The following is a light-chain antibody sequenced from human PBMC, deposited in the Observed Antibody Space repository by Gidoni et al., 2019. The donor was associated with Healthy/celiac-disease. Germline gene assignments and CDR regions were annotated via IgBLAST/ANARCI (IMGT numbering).Light chain of an antibody. Sequence: QSVLTQPLSASGTPGQRVTISCSGSSSNIGSNTVNWYQPLPGTAPKLLIYSNNQRPSGVPDRFSGSKSGTSASLAISGLQSEDEADYYCAAWDDSLNGVVFGGGTKLTVL. V-gene: IGLV1-44*01. CDR1: SSNIGSNT. CDR3: AAWDDSLNGVV. J-gene: IGLJ2*01. CDR2: SNN.